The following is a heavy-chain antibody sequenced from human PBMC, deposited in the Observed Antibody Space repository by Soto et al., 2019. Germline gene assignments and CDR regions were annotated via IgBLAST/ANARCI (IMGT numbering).Heavy chain of an antibody. Sequence: QVQLQESGPGLVKPSQTLSLTCTVSGGSISSRGYYWSWIRRHPGKGLEWIGYIYYRGSTYYNPSLKSRVTISVDTSENQFSLKLSSVTAADTAVYYCARDSPYDFWSGYTNAFDIWGQGTMVTVSS. CDR2: IYYRGST. CDR3: ARDSPYDFWSGYTNAFDI. J-gene: IGHJ3*02. CDR1: GGSISSRGYY. D-gene: IGHD3-3*01. V-gene: IGHV4-31*03.